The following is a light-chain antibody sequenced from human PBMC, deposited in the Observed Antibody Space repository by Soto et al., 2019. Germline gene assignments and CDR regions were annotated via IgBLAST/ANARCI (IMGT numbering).Light chain of an antibody. Sequence: DIQMTQSPSTLSGSVGDRVTITCRASQTISSWLAWYQQKPGKAPKLLIYKASTLKSGVPSRFSGSGSGTEFTLTISSLQPDDFATYYCQQYKSDLLTFGGGTKVDIK. J-gene: IGKJ4*01. CDR2: KAS. V-gene: IGKV1-5*03. CDR1: QTISSW. CDR3: QQYKSDLLT.